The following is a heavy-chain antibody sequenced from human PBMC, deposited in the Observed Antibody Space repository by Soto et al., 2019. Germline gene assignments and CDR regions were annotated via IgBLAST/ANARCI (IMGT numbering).Heavy chain of an antibody. J-gene: IGHJ4*02. CDR1: GYSFTSYW. CDR3: VSSGDFDY. Sequence: GESLKISCKGSGYSFTSYWISWVRQMPGKGLEWMGRIDPSDSYTNYSPSFQGHVTISADKSISTACLQRSSLKASGTAMYYCVSSGDFDYWGQGTMVTVSS. V-gene: IGHV5-10-1*01. CDR2: IDPSDSYT. D-gene: IGHD1-26*01.